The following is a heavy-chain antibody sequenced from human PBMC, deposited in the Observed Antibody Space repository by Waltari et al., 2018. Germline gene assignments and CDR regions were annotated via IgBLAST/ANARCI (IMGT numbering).Heavy chain of an antibody. CDR3: VKYSGFDYFFDY. J-gene: IGHJ4*02. CDR1: GFIFGNCN. V-gene: IGHV3-30*18. D-gene: IGHD5-12*01. Sequence: QFQLVESGGGVVQPGRSLSPSCAASGFIFGNCNMHWVRQTPGQGLQWVAAISHDGSNKDYADSVKSRFTVSRDNSNNTLYLQINSLRADDTGIYFCVKYSGFDYFFDYWGQGTLVTVSS. CDR2: ISHDGSNK.